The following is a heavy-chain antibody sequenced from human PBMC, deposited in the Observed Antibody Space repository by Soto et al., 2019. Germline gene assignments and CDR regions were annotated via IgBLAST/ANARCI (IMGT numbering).Heavy chain of an antibody. CDR3: AGPYRSRFDY. J-gene: IGHJ4*02. Sequence: QVQLLESGPGLVKPSETLSLTCTVSGGSINSYYWSWFRQPPGKELEWIGYIYFSGSTDYNPSLKGRVAISIDTSKNQCSLKLNSVTAADTAVYYCAGPYRSRFDYWGQGTLVTVSS. V-gene: IGHV4-59*01. D-gene: IGHD6-19*01. CDR2: IYFSGST. CDR1: GGSINSYY.